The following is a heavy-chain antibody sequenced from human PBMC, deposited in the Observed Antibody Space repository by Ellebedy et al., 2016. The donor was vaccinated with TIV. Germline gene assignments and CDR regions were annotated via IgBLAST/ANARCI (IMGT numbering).Heavy chain of an antibody. CDR1: GCLFTSYY. Sequence: SETLSLXCPVPGCLFTSYYCSWIRQSAGKGLEWIGRIFMSGSTSYNPSLKNRVTMSVDASTTQLSLNLSSVTAADTAVYFCARLRQSRDRSHWYFDLWGRGTLVTVSS. CDR3: ARLRQSRDRSHWYFDL. V-gene: IGHV4-4*07. CDR2: IFMSGST. D-gene: IGHD1-14*01. J-gene: IGHJ2*01.